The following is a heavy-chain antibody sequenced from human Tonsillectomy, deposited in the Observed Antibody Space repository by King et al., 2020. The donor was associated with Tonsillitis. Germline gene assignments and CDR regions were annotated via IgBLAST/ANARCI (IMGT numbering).Heavy chain of an antibody. Sequence: ITLKESGPTLVKPTQTLTLTCTFSGFSLSRSGVSVGWIRQPPGKALEWLALIYGDGDERYSPSLKSRLTISKDTSKNQVVLTMTTLDPVDTATYFCARGTIVIVPAAMLEVFDNWGQGTLVTVSS. J-gene: IGHJ4*02. CDR2: IYGDGDE. CDR3: ARGTIVIVPAAMLEVFDN. V-gene: IGHV2-5*02. CDR1: GFSLSRSGVS. D-gene: IGHD2-2*01.